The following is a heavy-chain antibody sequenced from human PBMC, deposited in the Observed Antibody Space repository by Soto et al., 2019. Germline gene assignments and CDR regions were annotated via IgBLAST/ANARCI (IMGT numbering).Heavy chain of an antibody. CDR2: IYYSGST. CDR3: ARGYTPRYYYYYGMDV. D-gene: IGHD6-13*01. J-gene: IGHJ6*02. CDR1: GGSISSYY. Sequence: PSETLSLTCTVSGGSISSYYWSWIRQPPGKGLEWIGYIYYSGSTNYNPSLKSRVTISVDTSKNQFSLKLSSVTAADTAVYYCARGYTPRYYYYYGMDVWGQGTAVTVSS. V-gene: IGHV4-59*08.